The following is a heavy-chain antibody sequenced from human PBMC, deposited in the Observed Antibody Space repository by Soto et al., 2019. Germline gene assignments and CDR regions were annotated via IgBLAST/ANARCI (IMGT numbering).Heavy chain of an antibody. CDR1: GFTVSSNY. V-gene: IGHV3-53*01. CDR3: AREVGGSGSYFIDY. D-gene: IGHD1-26*01. Sequence: GGSLRLSCAASGFTVSSNYMSWVRQAPGKGLEWVSVIYSGGSTYYADSVKGRFTISRDNSKNTLYLQMNSLRAEDTAVYYCAREVGGSGSYFIDYWGQGTLVTISS. J-gene: IGHJ4*02. CDR2: IYSGGST.